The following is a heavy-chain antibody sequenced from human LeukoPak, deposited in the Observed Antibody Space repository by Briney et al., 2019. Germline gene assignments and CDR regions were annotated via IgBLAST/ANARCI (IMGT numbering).Heavy chain of an antibody. J-gene: IGHJ5*02. V-gene: IGHV3-15*01. CDR1: GFTFSNAY. CDR2: IKSKTDGGTS. Sequence: GGSLRLSCAASGFTFSNAYMSWVRQAPGKGLEWIGLIKSKTDGGTSDYGAPVKDRFTISRDDSKNTLYLQMKSLKTEDTAVYYCSEILHKFDWSPGWFDPWGQGTLVTVSS. D-gene: IGHD3-9*01. CDR3: SEILHKFDWSPGWFDP.